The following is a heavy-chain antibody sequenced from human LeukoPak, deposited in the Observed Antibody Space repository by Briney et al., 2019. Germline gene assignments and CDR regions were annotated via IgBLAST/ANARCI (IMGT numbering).Heavy chain of an antibody. J-gene: IGHJ4*02. CDR3: ARVEGAATYDFWSGSYYFDY. V-gene: IGHV1-2*02. Sequence: GASVKVSCKASGYTFTGYYMHWVRQAPGQGLEWMGWINPNSGGTNYAQKFQGRVTMTRDTSISTAYMELSRLSSDDTAVYYCARVEGAATYDFWSGSYYFDYWGQGTLVTVSS. D-gene: IGHD3-3*01. CDR1: GYTFTGYY. CDR2: INPNSGGT.